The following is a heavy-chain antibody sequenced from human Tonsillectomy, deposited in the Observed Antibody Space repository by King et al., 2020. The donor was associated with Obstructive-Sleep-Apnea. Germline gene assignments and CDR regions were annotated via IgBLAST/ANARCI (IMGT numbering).Heavy chain of an antibody. J-gene: IGHJ6*04. Sequence: LQLQESGPGLVKPSETLSLTCTVSGGSVISSSYFWALIRQPPGKGLEWIGSVYYSGKTDYSPSLRSRLPISVVASKNQFSLMLTSVTAADTAVYYCAGRYFDFTSQTFHGLNVWGEGTTVTVSS. D-gene: IGHD3-9*01. CDR2: VYYSGKT. CDR1: GGSVISSSYF. CDR3: AGRYFDFTSQTFHGLNV. V-gene: IGHV4-39*01.